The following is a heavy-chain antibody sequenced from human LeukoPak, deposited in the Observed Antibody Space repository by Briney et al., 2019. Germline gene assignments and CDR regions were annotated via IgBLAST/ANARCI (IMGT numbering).Heavy chain of an antibody. D-gene: IGHD2-2*01. J-gene: IGHJ5*02. CDR2: MNPKSGNT. CDR3: ARVWCSSTNCLNGWFDP. V-gene: IGHV1-8*02. Sequence: APVKVSCKGSRYTFTTYDINWVRQAAGQGLEWMGWMNPKSGNTGYAQKFQGRVTMTRNTSINTAYMELSSLTSEDTAVYYCARVWCSSTNCLNGWFDPWGQGTLVTVSS. CDR1: RYTFTTYD.